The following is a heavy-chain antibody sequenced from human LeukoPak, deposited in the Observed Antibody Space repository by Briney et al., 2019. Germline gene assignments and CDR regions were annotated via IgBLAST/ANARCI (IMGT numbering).Heavy chain of an antibody. Sequence: GGSLRLSCAASGFIFSSYSMNWVRQAPGKGLEWVSSISSGGSYIYYADSVRGRFTISRDNAKNSLYLQMNSLRAEDTAVYYCARDTTGDPYLDYWGQGTLVTVSS. D-gene: IGHD7-27*01. CDR1: GFIFSSYS. CDR2: ISSGGSYI. V-gene: IGHV3-21*06. CDR3: ARDTTGDPYLDY. J-gene: IGHJ4*02.